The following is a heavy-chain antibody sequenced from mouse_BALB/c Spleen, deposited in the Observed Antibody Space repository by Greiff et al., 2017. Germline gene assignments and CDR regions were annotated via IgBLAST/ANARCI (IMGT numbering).Heavy chain of an antibody. Sequence: EVHLVESGGGLVQPGGSRKLSCAASGFTFSSFGMHWVRQAPEKGLEWVAYISSGSSTIYYADTVKGRFTISRDNPKNTLFLQMTSLRSEDTAMYYCARWLLRNGYYAMDYWGQGTSVTVSS. V-gene: IGHV5-17*02. CDR3: ARWLLRNGYYAMDY. CDR2: ISSGSSTI. J-gene: IGHJ4*01. D-gene: IGHD2-3*01. CDR1: GFTFSSFG.